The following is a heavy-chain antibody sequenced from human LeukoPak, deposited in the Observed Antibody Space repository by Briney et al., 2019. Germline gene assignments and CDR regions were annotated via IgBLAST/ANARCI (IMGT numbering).Heavy chain of an antibody. CDR1: GFTVSSNY. CDR2: IYSGGDT. J-gene: IGHJ4*02. Sequence: GGSLRLSCAASGFTVSSNYMNWVRQAPGKGLEWVSIIYSGGDTYYADSVKGRFTISRDNSKNTLYLQMNRLRAEDTAVYYCTRGPGSTWYSDYWGQGTLVTVSS. V-gene: IGHV3-66*02. D-gene: IGHD6-13*01. CDR3: TRGPGSTWYSDY.